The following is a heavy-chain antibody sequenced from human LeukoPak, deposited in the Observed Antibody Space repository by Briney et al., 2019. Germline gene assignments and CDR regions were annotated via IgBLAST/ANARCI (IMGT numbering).Heavy chain of an antibody. J-gene: IGHJ4*02. Sequence: SQTLSLTCAISGDSVSTVSAGWNWIRQSPARGLSWLGRTYYKSNWYNDYAVSVKSRITINADTSRNQFSLQLNSVTPEDMAVYYCARGWLQSGFHYWGQGTLVTVS. CDR2: TYYKSNWYN. CDR3: ARGWLQSGFHY. D-gene: IGHD5-24*01. CDR1: GDSVSTVSAG. V-gene: IGHV6-1*01.